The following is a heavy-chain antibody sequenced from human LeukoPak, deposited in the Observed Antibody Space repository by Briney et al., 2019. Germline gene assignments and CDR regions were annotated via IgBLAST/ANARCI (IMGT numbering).Heavy chain of an antibody. CDR1: GGSISTSY. D-gene: IGHD2-15*01. Sequence: SETLSLTCTVSGGSISTSYWSWVRQPPGKGLEWIGYIYYSGSTNYNPSLKSRVTISVDTSKNQFSLKLSSVTAADTAVYYCARGPQYCSDGSCYSYAFDIWGQGTMVTVSS. CDR3: ARGPQYCSDGSCYSYAFDI. CDR2: IYYSGST. V-gene: IGHV4-59*01. J-gene: IGHJ3*02.